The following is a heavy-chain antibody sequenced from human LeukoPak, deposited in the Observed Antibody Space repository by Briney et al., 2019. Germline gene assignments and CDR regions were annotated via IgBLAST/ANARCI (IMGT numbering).Heavy chain of an antibody. Sequence: GGSLRLSCAASGFTLSSYGMHWVRQAPGKGLEWVAVISYDKYYVDSVKGRFTISRDNSKNTLYLQMNSLRAEDTAVYYCAKGEWGYYDILTGPGLFDYWGQGTLVTVSS. V-gene: IGHV3-30*18. J-gene: IGHJ4*02. CDR2: ISYDK. CDR3: AKGEWGYYDILTGPGLFDY. D-gene: IGHD3-9*01. CDR1: GFTLSSYG.